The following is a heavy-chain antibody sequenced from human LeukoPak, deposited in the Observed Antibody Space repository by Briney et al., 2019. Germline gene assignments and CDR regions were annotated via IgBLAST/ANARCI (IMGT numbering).Heavy chain of an antibody. J-gene: IGHJ4*02. D-gene: IGHD3-22*01. V-gene: IGHV3-7*01. CDR2: IKQDGSEK. Sequence: GGSLRLSCAASGFTFSSYAMHWVRQAPGKGLDWVANIKQDGSEKYYVDSVKGRFTISRDNAKNSLYLQMNSLRAEDTAVYYCARSLRARNYDSSGYPYYFDYWGQGTLVTVSS. CDR1: GFTFSSYA. CDR3: ARSLRARNYDSSGYPYYFDY.